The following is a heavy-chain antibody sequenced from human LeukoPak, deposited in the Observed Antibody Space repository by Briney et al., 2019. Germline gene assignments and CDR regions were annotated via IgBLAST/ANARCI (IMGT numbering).Heavy chain of an antibody. V-gene: IGHV3-23*01. D-gene: IGHD3-10*01. CDR3: AKDSPYYYGSGSYLPLYYYCYGMDV. CDR2: ISGSGGNT. J-gene: IGHJ6*04. Sequence: PGGSLRLSCAASGFTFSSYAMSWVRQAPRKGLEWVSSISGSGGNTFYADSVKGRFTISRENSKNTLYLQMNSLRAEDTAVYYCAKDSPYYYGSGSYLPLYYYCYGMDVWGEGSTVTVSS. CDR1: GFTFSSYA.